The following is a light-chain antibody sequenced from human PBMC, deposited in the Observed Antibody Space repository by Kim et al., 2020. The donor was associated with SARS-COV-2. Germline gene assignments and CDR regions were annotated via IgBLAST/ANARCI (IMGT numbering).Light chain of an antibody. J-gene: IGKJ4*01. CDR2: GAS. CDR3: QQYGSSPLT. CDR1: QSVAGSF. V-gene: IGKV3-20*01. Sequence: DIVLTQSPGTLSLSPGERATLSCRASQSVAGSFLAWYQQKPGQAPRLLIYGASSRATGIPDRFSGTGSGTDFTLTIRRLEPEDLAVYYCQQYGSSPLTFGGGTKVEI.